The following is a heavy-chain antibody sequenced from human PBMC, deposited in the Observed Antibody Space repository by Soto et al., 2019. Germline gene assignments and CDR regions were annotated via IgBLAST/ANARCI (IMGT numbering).Heavy chain of an antibody. J-gene: IGHJ3*01. CDR2: IYYSGST. Sequence: QVQLQESGPGPVKPSQTLSLTCTVSGGSISSGGYYCSWIRQHPGKGLEWIGYIYYSGSTYYNPSLKCRVIISVDTSKNQSSLKLSSVTAADTAVYYCARRTPNGAFDLWGQGTMVTFSS. D-gene: IGHD1-1*01. CDR1: GGSISSGGYY. CDR3: ARRTPNGAFDL. V-gene: IGHV4-31*03.